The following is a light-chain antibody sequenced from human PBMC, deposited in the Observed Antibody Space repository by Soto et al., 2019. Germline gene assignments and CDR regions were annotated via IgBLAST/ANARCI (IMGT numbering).Light chain of an antibody. CDR1: QSVLSSSNNKNC. Sequence: DIVMTQSPDSLAVSLGERATINCKSSQSVLSSSNNKNCLAWYQQKPGQPPRLLIYWTSARESGVPDRFSGGGSGTDFTLTISSLQAEDVAVYYCQQYYSSPWTFGQGTKVEIK. V-gene: IGKV4-1*01. CDR3: QQYYSSPWT. CDR2: WTS. J-gene: IGKJ1*01.